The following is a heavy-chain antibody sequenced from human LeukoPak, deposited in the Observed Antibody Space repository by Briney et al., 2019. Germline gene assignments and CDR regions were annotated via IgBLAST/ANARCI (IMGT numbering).Heavy chain of an antibody. J-gene: IGHJ4*02. CDR2: ISSSSTTI. Sequence: GGSLRLSCAASGFTFSSYSMNWVRQAPGKGLEWVSYISSSSTTIYYADSVKGRFTISRDNSKNTLYLQMNTLRAEDTAVYYCARDRGYYDSSGDYWGQGTLVTVSS. CDR3: ARDRGYYDSSGDY. D-gene: IGHD3-22*01. CDR1: GFTFSSYS. V-gene: IGHV3-48*01.